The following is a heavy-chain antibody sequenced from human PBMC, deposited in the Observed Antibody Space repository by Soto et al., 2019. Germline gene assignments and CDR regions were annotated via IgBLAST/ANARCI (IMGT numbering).Heavy chain of an antibody. V-gene: IGHV1-18*04. CDR1: NYMFGSYG. CDR3: ARDGGYGAGSYLDY. CDR2: ISAFNGNT. D-gene: IGHD3-10*01. Sequence: QVQLVQSGAEVKRPGASVKVSCKASNYMFGSYGITWVRQAPGQGPEWMGWISAFNGNTKYPQNLQGRVTMTTDTSTATAYMELRALRSDDSAMYFRARDGGYGAGSYLDYWGQGTLVTVSS. J-gene: IGHJ4*02.